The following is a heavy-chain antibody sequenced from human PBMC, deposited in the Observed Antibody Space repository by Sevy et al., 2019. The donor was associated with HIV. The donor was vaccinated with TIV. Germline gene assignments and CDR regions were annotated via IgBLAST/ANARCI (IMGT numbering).Heavy chain of an antibody. CDR1: GFSFFNAW. V-gene: IGHV3-15*01. CDR3: ATERWGFFDGITRYLLPYFDS. CDR2: IRSETDGGTT. D-gene: IGHD3-10*01. Sequence: GGSLRLSCSASGFSFFNAWMSWVRQAPGKGLEWIGRIRSETDGGTTEYTASVKGRFSISRDDSKDTLYLQMNSLKTEDTAVYYCATERWGFFDGITRYLLPYFDSWGQGTLVTVSS. J-gene: IGHJ4*02.